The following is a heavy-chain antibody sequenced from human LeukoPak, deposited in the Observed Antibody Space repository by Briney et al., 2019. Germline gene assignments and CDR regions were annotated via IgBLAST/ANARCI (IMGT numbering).Heavy chain of an antibody. CDR2: IYYSGST. D-gene: IGHD3-16*02. J-gene: IGHJ4*02. CDR3: ASVYVWGSYRFDY. V-gene: IGHV4-59*01. CDR1: GGSISSYY. Sequence: SETLSLTCTVSGGSISSYYWSWIRQPPGKGLEGIGYIYYSGSTNYNPSLKSRVTISVDTSKNQFSLKLSSVTAADTAVYYCASVYVWGSYRFDYWGQGTLVTVSS.